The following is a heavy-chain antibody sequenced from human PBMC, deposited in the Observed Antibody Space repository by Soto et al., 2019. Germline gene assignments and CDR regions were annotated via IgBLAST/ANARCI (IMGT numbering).Heavy chain of an antibody. J-gene: IGHJ6*02. CDR3: ASWASSGCYYGMEV. Sequence: PGESLNISGKGSGYIFTTYWIGWLLQMTGKGLEWLVIIYLVDSDTRYTPSFQLHVTISSYKSISTSYLQWLSLKPPGPAMHYCASWASSGCYYGMEVWGQGTKVTVSS. CDR1: GYIFTTYW. CDR2: IYLVDSDT. V-gene: IGHV5-51*01. D-gene: IGHD6-19*01.